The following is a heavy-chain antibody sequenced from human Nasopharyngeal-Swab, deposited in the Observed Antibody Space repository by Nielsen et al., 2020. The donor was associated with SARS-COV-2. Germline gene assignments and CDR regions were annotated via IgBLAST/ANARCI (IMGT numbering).Heavy chain of an antibody. CDR1: GGSFSGYY. V-gene: IGHV4-34*01. CDR2: INHSGST. CDR3: ARGFHIRYCSSTSCLYYYYYGMDV. D-gene: IGHD2-2*01. J-gene: IGHJ6*02. Sequence: SETLSLTCSVYGGSFSGYYWSWIRQPPGKGLEGIGEINHSGSTNYNPSLKSRVTISVDTSKNQFSLKLSSVTAADKAVYYCARGFHIRYCSSTSCLYYYYYGMDVWGQGTTVTVSS.